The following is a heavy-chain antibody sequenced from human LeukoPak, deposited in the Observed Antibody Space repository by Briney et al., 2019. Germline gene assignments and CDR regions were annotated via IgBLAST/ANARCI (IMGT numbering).Heavy chain of an antibody. CDR1: GFTLSSYA. CDR3: AKDSAFITMIVVSAFDI. J-gene: IGHJ3*02. D-gene: IGHD3-22*01. V-gene: IGHV3-23*01. CDR2: VTIGGGT. Sequence: GGSLRLSCVASGFTLSSYAMSWVRQAPGKGLEWVSGVTIGGGTYYADSVKGRFTISRDNSKNTLFLQMNSLRAEDSAVYYCAKDSAFITMIVVSAFDIWGQGIMVTVSA.